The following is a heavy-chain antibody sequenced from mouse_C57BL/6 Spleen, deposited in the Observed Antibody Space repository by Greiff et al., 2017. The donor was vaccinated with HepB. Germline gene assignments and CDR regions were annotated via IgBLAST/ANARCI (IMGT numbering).Heavy chain of an antibody. V-gene: IGHV1-82*01. D-gene: IGHD3-2*02. Sequence: QVQLQQSGPELVKPGASVKISCKASGYAFSSSWMNWVKQRPGKGLEWIGRIYPGDGDTNYNGKFKGKATLTADKSSSTAYMQLSSLTSEDSAVYFCAQGRTAQARYYAMDYWGQGTSVTVSS. CDR2: IYPGDGDT. J-gene: IGHJ4*01. CDR1: GYAFSSSW. CDR3: AQGRTAQARYYAMDY.